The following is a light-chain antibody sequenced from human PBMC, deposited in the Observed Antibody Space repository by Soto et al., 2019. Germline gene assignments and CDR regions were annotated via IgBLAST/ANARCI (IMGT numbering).Light chain of an antibody. V-gene: IGLV2-14*01. Sequence: QSALTQPASMSGSPGQSITISCTGTSSDVGGNNHVSWYQQHPGKAPKLIIYGVTNRPSGVSYRFSGSKSGNTASLTISGLQAEDEADYYCNSFAGSRGYVFGTGIKLTVL. CDR2: GVT. CDR1: SSDVGGNNH. J-gene: IGLJ1*01. CDR3: NSFAGSRGYV.